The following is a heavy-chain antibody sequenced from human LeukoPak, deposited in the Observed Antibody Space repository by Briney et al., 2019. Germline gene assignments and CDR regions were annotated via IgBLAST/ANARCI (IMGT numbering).Heavy chain of an antibody. CDR2: MNPNSGNT. Sequence: GASVKVSCKASGYTFTSYDINWVRQATGQGLEWMGWMNPNSGNTGYAQKFQGRVTMTRNTSISTAYMELSSLRSEDTAVYYCARAPRERITIFGVVITRHYYFDYWGQETLVTVSP. D-gene: IGHD3-3*01. CDR3: ARAPRERITIFGVVITRHYYFDY. V-gene: IGHV1-8*01. J-gene: IGHJ4*02. CDR1: GYTFTSYD.